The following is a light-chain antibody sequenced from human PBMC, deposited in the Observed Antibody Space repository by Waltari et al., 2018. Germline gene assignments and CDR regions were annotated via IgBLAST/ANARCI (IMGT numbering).Light chain of an antibody. CDR3: QQYHSSPFA. V-gene: IGKV4-1*01. J-gene: IGKJ5*01. Sequence: DIVMTQSPDSLAVSLGERATINCNSRQTVLYSSNNKNYLAWYQHKPGQPPKLLIYWASTRESGVPDRFSGSGSGTDFTLTISSLQAEDVAAYYCQQYHSSPFAFGQGTRLEIK. CDR2: WAS. CDR1: QTVLYSSNNKNY.